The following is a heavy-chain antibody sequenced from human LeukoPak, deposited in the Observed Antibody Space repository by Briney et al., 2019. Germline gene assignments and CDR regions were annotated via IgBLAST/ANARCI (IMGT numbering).Heavy chain of an antibody. CDR3: ARSLTISGVPMIDY. D-gene: IGHD3-3*02. V-gene: IGHV3-33*01. CDR2: IWYDGNNK. Sequence: GGSLRLSCAASGFTFSIHGMHWVRRAPGKGLEWVANIWYDGNNKYYADSVKGRFAISRDNSKNTLYLQMSSLRADDTALYYCARSLTISGVPMIDYWGQGTLVTVSS. CDR1: GFTFSIHG. J-gene: IGHJ4*02.